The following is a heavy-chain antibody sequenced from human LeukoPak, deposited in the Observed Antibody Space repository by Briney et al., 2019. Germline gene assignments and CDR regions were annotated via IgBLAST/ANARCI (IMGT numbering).Heavy chain of an antibody. J-gene: IGHJ4*02. V-gene: IGHV4-39*01. CDR1: GGSVSSSSYY. Sequence: PSETLSLTCTVSGGSVSSSSYYWGWIRQPPGKGLEWIGSIYDSGSTHYNPSLKSRVTISVDTSKNQFSLKLSSVAAADTAVYYCAREKNYYGSYYFDYWGQGTLVTVSS. CDR3: AREKNYYGSYYFDY. D-gene: IGHD3-10*01. CDR2: IYDSGST.